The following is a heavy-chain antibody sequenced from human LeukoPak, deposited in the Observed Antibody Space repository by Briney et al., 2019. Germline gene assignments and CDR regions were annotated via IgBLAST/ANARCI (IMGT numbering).Heavy chain of an antibody. CDR3: ATSMVRGVFHYFDY. J-gene: IGHJ4*02. D-gene: IGHD3-10*01. Sequence: ASVKVSCKASGYTFTSYDIKWVRQATGQGLEWMGWMNPNSGNTGYAQKFQGRVTMTEDTSTDTAYMELSSLRSEDTAVYYCATSMVRGVFHYFDYWGQGTLVTVSS. CDR2: MNPNSGNT. V-gene: IGHV1-8*02. CDR1: GYTFTSYD.